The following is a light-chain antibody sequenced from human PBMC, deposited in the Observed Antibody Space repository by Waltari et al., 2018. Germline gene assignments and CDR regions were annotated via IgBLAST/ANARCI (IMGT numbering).Light chain of an antibody. V-gene: IGKV4-1*01. CDR1: QSVLFSSDNKNY. J-gene: IGKJ2*01. CDR2: WAS. CDR3: QQYYIAQYT. Sequence: DIVMTQSPDSLNVSLGERATINCKSSQSVLFSSDNKNYLAWYQQKPGQPPKLLIYWASTRESGVPDRFSGSGSGTDFTLTISSLQAEDVAVYFCQQYYIAQYTFGQGTKLEIK.